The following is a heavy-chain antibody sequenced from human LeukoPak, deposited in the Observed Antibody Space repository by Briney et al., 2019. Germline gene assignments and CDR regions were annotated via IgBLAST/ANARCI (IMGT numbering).Heavy chain of an antibody. J-gene: IGHJ4*02. CDR2: ISSSGANA. D-gene: IGHD4-23*01. Sequence: GGSLRLSCAASGFTFRDAAMTWVRQAPGKGLEWVSLISSSGANAYYADSVKGRFTISRDNSKNTLYLQMNGLRAEDTAVYYCATVRGGNTRDFDYWGQGTLVTVSS. CDR3: ATVRGGNTRDFDY. CDR1: GFTFRDAA. V-gene: IGHV3-23*01.